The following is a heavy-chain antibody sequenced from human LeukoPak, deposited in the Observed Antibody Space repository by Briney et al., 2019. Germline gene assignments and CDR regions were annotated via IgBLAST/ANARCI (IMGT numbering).Heavy chain of an antibody. J-gene: IGHJ6*03. Sequence: SETLSLTCAVYGGSFSGYYWSWIRQPPGKGLEWIGEINHSGSTNYNPSLKSRVTISVDKSKNQFSLKLSSVTAADTAVYYCARLLYYDFWSGYYTDYYYYYYMDVWGKGTTVTVSS. D-gene: IGHD3-3*01. CDR2: INHSGST. V-gene: IGHV4-34*01. CDR1: GGSFSGYY. CDR3: ARLLYYDFWSGYYTDYYYYYYMDV.